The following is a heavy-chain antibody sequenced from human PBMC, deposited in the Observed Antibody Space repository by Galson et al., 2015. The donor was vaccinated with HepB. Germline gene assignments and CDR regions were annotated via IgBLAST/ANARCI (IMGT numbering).Heavy chain of an antibody. V-gene: IGHV3-21*01. CDR1: GFTFSSYS. CDR3: ARSRAIAVAALCY. CDR2: ISSSSSYI. D-gene: IGHD6-19*01. Sequence: SLRLSCAASGFTFSSYSMNWVRQAPGKGLEWVSAISSSSSYIYYADSVKGRFTISSDNAKNSLYLQMNSLRAEDTAVYYCARSRAIAVAALCYWAQGTLVTVSS. J-gene: IGHJ4*02.